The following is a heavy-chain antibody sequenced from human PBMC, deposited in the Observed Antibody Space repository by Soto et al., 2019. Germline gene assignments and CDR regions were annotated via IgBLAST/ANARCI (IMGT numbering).Heavy chain of an antibody. D-gene: IGHD3-16*01. J-gene: IGHJ5*02. CDR3: ARDPGDKGLYWFDP. CDR1: GGTFSSYA. V-gene: IGHV1-69*13. CDR2: IIPIFGTA. Sequence: ASVKVSCKASGGTFSSYAISWVRQAPGQGLEWMGGIIPIFGTANYAQKFQGRVTITADESTSTAYMELSSLRSEDTAVYYCARDPGDKGLYWFDPWGQGTLVTVSS.